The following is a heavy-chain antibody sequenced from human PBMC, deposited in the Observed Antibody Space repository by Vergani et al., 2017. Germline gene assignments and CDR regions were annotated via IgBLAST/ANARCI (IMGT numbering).Heavy chain of an antibody. CDR3: AKANPRNSGYDYLYYYHAMDV. V-gene: IGHV3-23*01. CDR2: ISGSGGSR. D-gene: IGHD5-12*01. J-gene: IGHJ6*02. CDR1: GFTFNHYA. Sequence: EVQLLESGGDLVQPGGSLRLSCAASGFTFNHYAMNWVRQAPGKGLEWVSGISGSGGSRYYAGSVKGRFTISRYSSKNTLYLQMNSLSAGDTAVYYCAKANPRNSGYDYLYYYHAMDVWGQGTTVTVSS.